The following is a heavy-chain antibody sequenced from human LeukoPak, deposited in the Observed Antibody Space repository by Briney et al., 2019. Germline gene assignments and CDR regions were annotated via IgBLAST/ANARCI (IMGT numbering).Heavy chain of an antibody. J-gene: IGHJ4*01. CDR3: TRDQYSSGWYDILFDY. CDR1: GFTFGDYA. V-gene: IGHV3-49*03. Sequence: GGSLRLSCTASGFTFGDYAMSWFRQAPGKGLEWVGFIRSKIYGGTTEYAASVKGRFTISRDDSKSIAYLQMNSLKTEDTAVYYCTRDQYSSGWYDILFDYWGHGTLVTVSS. CDR2: IRSKIYGGTT. D-gene: IGHD6-19*01.